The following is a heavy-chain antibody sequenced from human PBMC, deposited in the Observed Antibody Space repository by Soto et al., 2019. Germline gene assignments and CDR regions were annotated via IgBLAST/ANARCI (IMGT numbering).Heavy chain of an antibody. J-gene: IGHJ3*02. CDR1: GGSVSSGGHS. CDR3: ARASMDEMAAIWNAFDI. D-gene: IGHD3-3*01. CDR2: IYDSGDI. Sequence: SETLSLTCAVSGGSVSSGGHSWSWIRQPPGKGLEWIGYIYDSGDIFYNPSLKSRVTISVDTSRNQFSLKLTSVTAADTAMYYCARASMDEMAAIWNAFDIWGQGTMVTVSS. V-gene: IGHV4-30-2*01.